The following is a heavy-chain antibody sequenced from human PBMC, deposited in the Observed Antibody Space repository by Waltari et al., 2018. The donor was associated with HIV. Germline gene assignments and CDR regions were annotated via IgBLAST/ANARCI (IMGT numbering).Heavy chain of an antibody. CDR1: GGPISGGPYY. J-gene: IGHJ6*02. V-gene: IGHV4-61*02. CDR2: ISTSGSA. CDR3: AREYVAAAGYFYGLDV. D-gene: IGHD6-13*01. Sequence: QVQLQESGPGLVKPSQTLSLSCSVSGGPISGGPYYWSWIRQPAGKGLAWIGRISTSGSANYNYALRSRVTISIDTSSNQFSLKLNSVSAADTAVYFCAREYVAAAGYFYGLDVWGQGTTVTASS.